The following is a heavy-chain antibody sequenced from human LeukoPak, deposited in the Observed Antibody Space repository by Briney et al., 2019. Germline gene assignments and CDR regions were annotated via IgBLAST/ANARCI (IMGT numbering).Heavy chain of an antibody. V-gene: IGHV5-10-1*01. D-gene: IGHD6-13*01. CDR2: NDPSDSYT. Sequence: GESLKISCKASGYRFTSYWIGWVRQMPGKGLEWMGRNDPSDSYTNHSPSFQGHVTISADKSISTAYLEWSSLKASDTAMYYCARRTAAGTFDYWGQGTLVTVSS. CDR3: ARRTAAGTFDY. J-gene: IGHJ4*02. CDR1: GYRFTSYW.